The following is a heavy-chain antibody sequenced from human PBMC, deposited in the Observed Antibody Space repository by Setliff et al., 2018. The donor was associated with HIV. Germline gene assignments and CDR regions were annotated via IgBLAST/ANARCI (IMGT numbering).Heavy chain of an antibody. V-gene: IGHV4-39*01. CDR3: ARQSGYTRGWDIFGLVAGSFDI. CDR1: DGSISSSSYY. CDR2: IYYSGNT. Sequence: SETLSLTCNVSDGSISSSSYYWAWIRQPPGKGLEWIGTIYYSGNTYYRPSLKRRVTVSIDTSKTQFSLRLNSVTAADTAVYYCARQSGYTRGWDIFGLVAGSFDIWGQGTMVTVSS. J-gene: IGHJ3*02. D-gene: IGHD3-3*01.